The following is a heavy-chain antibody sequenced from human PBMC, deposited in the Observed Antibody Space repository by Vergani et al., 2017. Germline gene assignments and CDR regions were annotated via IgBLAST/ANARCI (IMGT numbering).Heavy chain of an antibody. CDR1: GFSVSNSDYF. D-gene: IGHD3-16*02. CDR2: VMPSGMT. CDR3: ARYRLGYLDV. V-gene: IGHV4-61*02. Sequence: QVQLQESGPGVVKPSQTLSLTCTVSGFSVSNSDYFWTWIRQPAGKGLEWIGRVMPSGMTNYNPSLESRVTMSVDTSKDHFSLRLDSVTVADTAGYYCARYRLGYLDVWGKGTTVIVSS. J-gene: IGHJ6*03.